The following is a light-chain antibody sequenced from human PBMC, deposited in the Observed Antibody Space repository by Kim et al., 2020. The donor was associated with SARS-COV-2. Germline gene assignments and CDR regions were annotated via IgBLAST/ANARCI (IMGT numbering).Light chain of an antibody. CDR3: AGWDDSLDGWV. CDR1: LSKFGSHA. Sequence: GQWVTTPCYEWLSKFGSHAANCYQHPPGAAPKRPLYLDNQQPSGGPERFSGSKSGPSASLAISGLQAEDEAEYYCAGWDDSLDGWVFGGGTQLTVL. V-gene: IGLV1-44*01. J-gene: IGLJ3*02. CDR2: LDN.